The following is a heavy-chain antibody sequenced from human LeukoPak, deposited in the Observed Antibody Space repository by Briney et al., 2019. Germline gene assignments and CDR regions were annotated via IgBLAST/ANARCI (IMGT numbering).Heavy chain of an antibody. Sequence: QTGGSLRLSCAASGFTFSSYAMSWVRQAPGKGLEWVSAISGSGGSTYYADSVKGRFTISRDNSKNTLYLQMNSLRAEDTAVYYCAKGRPTYYYDSSGYGFDYWGQGTLVTVSS. D-gene: IGHD3-22*01. CDR1: GFTFSSYA. CDR3: AKGRPTYYYDSSGYGFDY. CDR2: ISGSGGST. V-gene: IGHV3-23*01. J-gene: IGHJ4*02.